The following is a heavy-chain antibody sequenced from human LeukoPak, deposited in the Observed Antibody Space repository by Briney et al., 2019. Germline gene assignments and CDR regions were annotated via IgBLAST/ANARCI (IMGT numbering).Heavy chain of an antibody. D-gene: IGHD5-12*01. J-gene: IGHJ4*02. Sequence: GGSLRLSCAASGLVFGKYAMAWVRQAPGKGLECVSIISDDSSFTYYLDSVKGRSTIFRDDSKNTLYLHKNSLKAEDTAVYYCAKGRCSGPGCDSFDYWGQGTLVTVSS. V-gene: IGHV3-23*01. CDR2: ISDDSSFT. CDR1: GLVFGKYA. CDR3: AKGRCSGPGCDSFDY.